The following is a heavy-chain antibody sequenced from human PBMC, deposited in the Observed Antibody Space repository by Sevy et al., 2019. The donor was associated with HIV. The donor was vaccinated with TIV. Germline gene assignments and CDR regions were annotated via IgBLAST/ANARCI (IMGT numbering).Heavy chain of an antibody. J-gene: IGHJ4*02. CDR3: GGAPMYYYGSGSYLDY. Sequence: GGSLRLSCAASGFTFSSYAMHWVRQAPGKGLEWVAVISYDGSNKYYADSVKCRFTISRDNSKNTLYLQMNSLRAEDTAVYYCGGAPMYYYGSGSYLDYWGQGTLVTVSS. CDR2: ISYDGSNK. V-gene: IGHV3-30-3*01. D-gene: IGHD3-10*01. CDR1: GFTFSSYA.